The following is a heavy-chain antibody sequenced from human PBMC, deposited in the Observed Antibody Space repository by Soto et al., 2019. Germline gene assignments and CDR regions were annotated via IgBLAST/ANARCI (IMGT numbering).Heavy chain of an antibody. J-gene: IGHJ6*02. CDR2: VYYTGNT. D-gene: IGHD5-12*01. CDR3: VRQGIDYLHGLVDV. Sequence: QVQVQQSGPGLVKPSETLSLTCTVSSGPSRSHNWGWIRQPPGRGLEWIGYVYYTGNTSYNPSLKSRVTISADTSTTHISLTVRSVTAADTAVYYCVRQGIDYLHGLVDVWGQGTTVSVSS. V-gene: IGHV4-59*08. CDR1: SGPSRSHN.